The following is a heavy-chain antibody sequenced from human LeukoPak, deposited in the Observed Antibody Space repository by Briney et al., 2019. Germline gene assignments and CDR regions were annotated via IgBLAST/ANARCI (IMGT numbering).Heavy chain of an antibody. CDR1: GGSISSYY. Sequence: SETLSLTCTVSGGSISSYYWSWVRQPPGKGLEWIGEIYHSGSTNYNPSLKSRVTISVDKSKNQFSLKLSSVTAADTAVYYCARVAAAGKDYYYYYMDVWGKGTTVTVSS. V-gene: IGHV4-4*02. CDR3: ARVAAAGKDYYYYYMDV. CDR2: IYHSGST. D-gene: IGHD6-13*01. J-gene: IGHJ6*03.